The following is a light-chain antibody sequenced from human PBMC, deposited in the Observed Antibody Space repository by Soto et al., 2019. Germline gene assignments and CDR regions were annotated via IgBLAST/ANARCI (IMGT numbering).Light chain of an antibody. CDR2: DVD. Sequence: QSALTQPRSVSGSPGQSVTISCTGARSDVGGYRFVSWYQQHPDKAPKLMIYDVDKRPSGVPDRFSGSKSGNTASLTISGLQAEDEADYFCCSDAVGLTWVFGGGTKVTVL. CDR3: CSDAVGLTWV. CDR1: RSDVGGYRF. J-gene: IGLJ3*02. V-gene: IGLV2-11*01.